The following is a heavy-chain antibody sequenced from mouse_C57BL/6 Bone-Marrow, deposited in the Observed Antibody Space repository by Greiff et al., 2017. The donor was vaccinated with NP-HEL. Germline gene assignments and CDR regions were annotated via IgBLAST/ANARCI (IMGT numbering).Heavy chain of an antibody. CDR3: ARVYYYAMDY. CDR2: ISYDGSN. CDR1: GYSITSGYY. Sequence: DVQLQESGPGLVKPSQSLSLTCSVTGYSITSGYYWNWIRQFPGNQLEWLGYISYDGSNNYNPSLKNRISITRDTSKNQFFLKLNSVTTEDTATYYCARVYYYAMDYWGQGTSVTVSS. J-gene: IGHJ4*01. V-gene: IGHV3-6*01.